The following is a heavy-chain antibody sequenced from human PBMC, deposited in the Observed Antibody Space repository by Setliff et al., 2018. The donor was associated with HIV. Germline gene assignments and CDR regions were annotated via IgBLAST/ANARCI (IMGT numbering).Heavy chain of an antibody. CDR1: GFNFANAW. D-gene: IGHD3-3*01. V-gene: IGHV3-15*04. Sequence: PGGSLRLSCVTSGFNFANAWMSWVRQAPGRGLQWVGRIESRIDGGTTHYAAPVKGRFTISRDDSTNPLYLQMNSLRTEDTAFYYCTTLDADYWGQGTLVTVSS. CDR3: TTLDADY. J-gene: IGHJ4*02. CDR2: IESRIDGGTT.